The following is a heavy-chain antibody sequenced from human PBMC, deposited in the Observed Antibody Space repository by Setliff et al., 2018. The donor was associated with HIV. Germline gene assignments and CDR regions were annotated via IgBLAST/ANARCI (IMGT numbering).Heavy chain of an antibody. V-gene: IGHV4-4*02. J-gene: IGHJ6*03. CDR1: GGSISSSNW. D-gene: IGHD2-2*01. CDR3: ARDSVVPAATLWGGDSYYYMDV. CDR2: IYHSGST. Sequence: SETLSLTCAVSGGSISSSNWWSWVRQPPGKGLEWIGEIYHSGSTNYNPSLKSRVTISVDKSKNQFSLKLSSVTAADTAVYYCARDSVVPAATLWGGDSYYYMDVWGQGTMVTVSS.